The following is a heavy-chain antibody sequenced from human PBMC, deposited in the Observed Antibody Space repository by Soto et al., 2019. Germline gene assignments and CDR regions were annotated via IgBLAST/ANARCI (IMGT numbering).Heavy chain of an antibody. CDR1: GGSISSYY. Sequence: PSETLSLTCTVSGGSISSYYWSWIRQPPGKGLEWIGYIYYSGSTNYNPSLKSRVTISVETSKNQFSLKLSSVTAADTAVYYCARACGGDCYSNAFDIWGQGTMVTVS. D-gene: IGHD2-21*02. V-gene: IGHV4-59*01. J-gene: IGHJ3*02. CDR3: ARACGGDCYSNAFDI. CDR2: IYYSGST.